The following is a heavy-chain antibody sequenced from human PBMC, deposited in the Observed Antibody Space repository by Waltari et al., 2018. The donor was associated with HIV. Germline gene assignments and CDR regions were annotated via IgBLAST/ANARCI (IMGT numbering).Heavy chain of an antibody. CDR2: IYYSGST. CDR3: ARGETGRGGYFDY. Sequence: QVQLQESGPGLVKPSETLSLTCTVSGGSISSYYWSWIRQPPGKGLEWIGYIYYSGSTNYNPSLKSRVTISVDTSKNQFSLKLSSVTAADTAVYYCARGETGRGGYFDYWGQGTLVTVSS. J-gene: IGHJ4*02. CDR1: GGSISSYY. V-gene: IGHV4-59*01. D-gene: IGHD1-1*01.